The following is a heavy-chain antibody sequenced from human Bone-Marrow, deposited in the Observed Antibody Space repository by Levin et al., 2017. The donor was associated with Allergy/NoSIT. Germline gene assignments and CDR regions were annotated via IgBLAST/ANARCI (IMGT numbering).Heavy chain of an antibody. V-gene: IGHV3-33*01. CDR3: ARDLEDGVPAATDY. J-gene: IGHJ4*02. CDR2: IWYDGSNK. D-gene: IGHD2-2*01. CDR1: GFTFSSYG. Sequence: GESLKISCAASGFTFSSYGMHWVRQAPGKGLEWVAVIWYDGSNKYYADSVKGRFTISRDNSKNTLYLQMNSLRAEDTAVYYCARDLEDGVPAATDYWGQGTLVTVSS.